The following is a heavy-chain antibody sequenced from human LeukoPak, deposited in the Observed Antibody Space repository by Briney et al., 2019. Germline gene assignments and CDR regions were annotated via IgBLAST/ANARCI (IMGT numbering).Heavy chain of an antibody. D-gene: IGHD1-26*01. Sequence: SETLSLTCTVSGGSISGYYWNWIRQSAGKGLEWIGRIYANGGTNYNPSLRSRVSMSVDTSKNQFSLKLSSVTAADTAVYYCARDTTSIGFDPWGQGTLVTVSS. CDR2: IYANGGT. V-gene: IGHV4-4*07. CDR3: ARDTTSIGFDP. CDR1: GGSISGYY. J-gene: IGHJ5*02.